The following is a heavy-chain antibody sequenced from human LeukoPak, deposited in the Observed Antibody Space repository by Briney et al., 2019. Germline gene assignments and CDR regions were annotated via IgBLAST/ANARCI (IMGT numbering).Heavy chain of an antibody. J-gene: IGHJ4*02. CDR2: ISVYNGDT. Sequence: GASVKVSCKASGYTFTTFAISWVRQAPGQGLEWMGWISVYNGDTNYAQNLQGRATMTTDTSTGTAYMELRSLRSDDTAVYYCARDPNFRSYYDYWGQGTLVTVSS. CDR1: GYTFTTFA. V-gene: IGHV1-18*01. CDR3: ARDPNFRSYYDY. D-gene: IGHD2/OR15-2a*01.